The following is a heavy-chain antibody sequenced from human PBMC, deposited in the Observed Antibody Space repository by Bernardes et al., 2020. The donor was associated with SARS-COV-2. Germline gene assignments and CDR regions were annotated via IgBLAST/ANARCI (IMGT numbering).Heavy chain of an antibody. V-gene: IGHV3-66*01. Sequence: GGSLRLSCAASGASLTNNHMTWIRQAPGKGLEWVSNMYSGGSGESADSVKGRFTMSRDISKNTMFLHMNSLTVDDTAVYFCARDRRRYFDSWGQGTLVTVSS. CDR1: GASLTNNH. J-gene: IGHJ4*02. CDR2: MYSGGSG. CDR3: ARDRRRYFDS.